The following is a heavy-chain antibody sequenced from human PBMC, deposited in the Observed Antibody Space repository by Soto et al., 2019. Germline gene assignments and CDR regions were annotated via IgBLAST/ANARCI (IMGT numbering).Heavy chain of an antibody. D-gene: IGHD3-10*01. V-gene: IGHV4-59*01. CDR3: ARDRGGVASNWFDP. CDR1: GGSISSYY. CDR2: IHYSGST. J-gene: IGHJ5*02. Sequence: QVQLQESGPGLVKPSETLSLTCTVSGGSISSYYWSWIRQPPGKGLEWIGYIHYSGSTKYNPSLKSRDTISVDTSKNQFSLKLSSVTAADTAVYYCARDRGGVASNWFDPWGQGTLVTVSS.